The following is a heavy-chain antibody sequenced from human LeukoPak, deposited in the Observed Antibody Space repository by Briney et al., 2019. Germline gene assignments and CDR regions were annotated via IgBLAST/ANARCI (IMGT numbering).Heavy chain of an antibody. J-gene: IGHJ5*02. D-gene: IGHD2-8*01. CDR2: ISSSSSTI. CDR3: GKDRTNGAANGGWFDP. V-gene: IGHV3-48*04. Sequence: PGGTLRLSCAASGFTFSIYSMNWVRQAPGKGLEWVSYISSSSSTIYYADSAKGRFTIPRDNAKNSLYLQMHSLIVVHTPVYYCGKDRTNGAANGGWFDPWGQGTLVTVSS. CDR1: GFTFSIYS.